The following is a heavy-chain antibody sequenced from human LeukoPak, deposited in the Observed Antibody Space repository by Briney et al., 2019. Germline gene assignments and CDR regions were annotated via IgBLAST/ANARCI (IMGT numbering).Heavy chain of an antibody. CDR2: ISYDGSNK. CDR3: AKGSNRGVATIDY. J-gene: IGHJ4*02. D-gene: IGHD5-12*01. Sequence: PGGSLRLSCAASGFTFSSYGMHWVRQAPGKGLDWVAVISYDGSNKYYADSVKGRFTISRDNSKNTLFLQMNSLGAEDTAVYYCAKGSNRGVATIDYWGQGTLVTVSS. V-gene: IGHV3-30*18. CDR1: GFTFSSYG.